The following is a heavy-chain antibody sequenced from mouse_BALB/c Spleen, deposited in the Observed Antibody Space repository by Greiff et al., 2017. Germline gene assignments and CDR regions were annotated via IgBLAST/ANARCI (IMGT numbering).Heavy chain of an antibody. V-gene: IGHV2-2*02. J-gene: IGHJ4*01. D-gene: IGHD2-3*01. CDR3: ARWLLRGMDY. CDR1: GFSLTSYG. CDR2: IWSGGST. Sequence: VRLVESGPGLVQPSQSLSITCTVSGFSLTSYGVHWVRQSPGKGLEWLGVIWSGGSTDYNAAFISRLSISKDNSKSHVFFKMNSLQANDAAIYYCARWLLRGMDYWGQGTSVTVSS.